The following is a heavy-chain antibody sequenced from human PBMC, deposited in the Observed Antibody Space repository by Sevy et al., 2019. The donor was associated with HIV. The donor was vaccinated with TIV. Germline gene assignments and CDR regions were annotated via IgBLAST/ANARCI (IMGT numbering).Heavy chain of an antibody. Sequence: SETLSLTCTVSGGSISLYFWSWIRQPPGKGLEWIGYMYASGATNYNPSLKSRVSISLDMSKNQFSLRLKSVTAADTVVYYCARESTGATGDFDSWGQGTLVTVSS. J-gene: IGHJ4*02. D-gene: IGHD1-1*01. CDR2: MYASGAT. CDR3: ARESTGATGDFDS. CDR1: GGSISLYF. V-gene: IGHV4-59*01.